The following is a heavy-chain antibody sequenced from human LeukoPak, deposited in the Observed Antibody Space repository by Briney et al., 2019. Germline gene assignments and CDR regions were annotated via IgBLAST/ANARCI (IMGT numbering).Heavy chain of an antibody. CDR2: VSTYSGNT. Sequence: ASVKVSCKASGYTFTIDGIGWVRQAHGQGLEWMGWVSTYSGNTNYAQKFQGRVTMTTDTSTSTTYIELKSVKSDDTAIYYCARDLGYCSFGFGLVKCSRKWFVPWGQGTLVSVSS. V-gene: IGHV1-18*01. CDR1: GYTFTIDG. J-gene: IGHJ5*02. D-gene: IGHD2-15*01. CDR3: ARDLGYCSFGFGLVKCSRKWFVP.